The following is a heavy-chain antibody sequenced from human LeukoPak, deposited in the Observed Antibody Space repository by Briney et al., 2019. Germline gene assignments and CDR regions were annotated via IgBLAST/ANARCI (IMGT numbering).Heavy chain of an antibody. CDR3: ARDVRRNNSSHIDC. CDR1: GYTFTGYF. CDR2: INPNSGGT. J-gene: IGHJ4*02. D-gene: IGHD6-13*01. V-gene: IGHV1-2*02. Sequence: ASVKLSCKASGYTFTGYFMHWVRQAPGQGPEWMGWINPNSGGTNYAQKFQGRVTMTRDTSINTTYMELSRLKSDDTAVYYCARDVRRNNSSHIDCWGQGALVTVSS.